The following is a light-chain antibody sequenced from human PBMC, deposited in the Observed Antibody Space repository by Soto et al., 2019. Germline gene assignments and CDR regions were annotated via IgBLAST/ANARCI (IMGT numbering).Light chain of an antibody. CDR3: GSYTSSISSRV. V-gene: IGLV2-14*03. J-gene: IGLJ1*01. CDR2: DVT. Sequence: QSVLTQPASVSGSPGQSITISCTGTSSDVGGYNFVSWYQQHPGKAPRLLIYDVTDRPSGVSNRFSGSKSGNTASLTISXLQAEXXXYYXXGSYTSSISSRVFGTGTKVTVL. CDR1: SSDVGGYNF.